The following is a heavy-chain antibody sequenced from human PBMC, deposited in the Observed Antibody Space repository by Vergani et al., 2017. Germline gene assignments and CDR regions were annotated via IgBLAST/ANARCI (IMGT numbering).Heavy chain of an antibody. Sequence: QVQLQESGPGLVKPSETLSLTCTVSGGSISSYYWSWIRQPPGKGLEWIGYIYYSGSTNYNPSLKSRVTISVDTSKNQFSLKLSSVTAADTAVYYCARVVMVRDDILKTPYYYYYYMDVWGKGTTVTVSS. CDR1: GGSISSYY. V-gene: IGHV4-59*01. J-gene: IGHJ6*03. CDR2: IYYSGST. CDR3: ARVVMVRDDILKTPYYYYYYMDV. D-gene: IGHD3-9*01.